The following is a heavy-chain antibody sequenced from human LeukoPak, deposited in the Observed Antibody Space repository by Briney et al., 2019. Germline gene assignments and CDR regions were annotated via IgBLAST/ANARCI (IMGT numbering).Heavy chain of an antibody. CDR2: ISAYNGNT. CDR3: ARADRYYGSGSYGY. J-gene: IGHJ4*02. Sequence: ASVKVSCKASGYTFTSYGISWVRQAPGQGLEWMGWISAYNGNTNYAQKLLGRVTMTTDTSTSTAYMELRSLRSDDTAVYYCARADRYYGSGSYGYWGQGTLVTVSS. D-gene: IGHD3-10*01. V-gene: IGHV1-18*01. CDR1: GYTFTSYG.